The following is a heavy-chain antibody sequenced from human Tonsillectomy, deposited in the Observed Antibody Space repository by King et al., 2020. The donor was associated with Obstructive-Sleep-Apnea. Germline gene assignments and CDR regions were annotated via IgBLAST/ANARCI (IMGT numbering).Heavy chain of an antibody. Sequence: EVQLVESGGGVVQPGGSLRLACAASGLTFSSYTMNWVRQAPGKGLDWVSAITGSGGTTYSGDSGKGRFTISRDNSKNTLFLQINSLRAEDTAIYYCASPVRLYAFDIWGQGTMVTVSS. V-gene: IGHV3-23*04. CDR2: ITGSGGTT. D-gene: IGHD4-17*01. CDR3: ASPVRLYAFDI. CDR1: GLTFSSYT. J-gene: IGHJ3*02.